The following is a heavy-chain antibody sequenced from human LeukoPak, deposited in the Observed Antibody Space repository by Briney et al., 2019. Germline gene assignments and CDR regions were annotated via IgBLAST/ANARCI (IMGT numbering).Heavy chain of an antibody. CDR3: AKVGDLHYYGSGSYGY. CDR2: ISGSGGST. V-gene: IGHV3-23*01. CDR1: GFTFSSYA. D-gene: IGHD3-10*01. J-gene: IGHJ4*02. Sequence: QAGGSLRLSCAASGFTFSSYAMSWVRQAPGKGLEWVSAISGSGGSTYYADSVKGRFTISRDNSKNTLYLQMNSLRAEDTAVYYSAKVGDLHYYGSGSYGYWGQGTLVTVSS.